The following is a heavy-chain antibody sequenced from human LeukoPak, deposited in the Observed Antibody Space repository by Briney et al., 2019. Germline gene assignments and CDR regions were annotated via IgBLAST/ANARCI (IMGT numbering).Heavy chain of an antibody. V-gene: IGHV3-30*04. CDR1: GFTFSSYA. CDR3: ARGHYDILTGYSRGGPFDY. Sequence: GRSLRLSCAASGFTFSSYAMHWVRQAPGKGLEWVAVISCDGSNKYYADSVKGRFTISRDNSKNTLYLQMNSLRAEDTAVYHCARGHYDILTGYSRGGPFDYWGQGTLVTVSS. J-gene: IGHJ4*02. D-gene: IGHD3-9*01. CDR2: ISCDGSNK.